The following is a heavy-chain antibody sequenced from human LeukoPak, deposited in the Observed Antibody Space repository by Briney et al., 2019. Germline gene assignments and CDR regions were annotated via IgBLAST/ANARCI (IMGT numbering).Heavy chain of an antibody. CDR1: GFTFSSYS. Sequence: PGGSLRLSCAASGFTFSSYSMNWVRQAPGKGLEWVSYISSSSSTIYYADSVKGRFTISRDNAKNSLYLQMNSLRAEDTAVYYCARQGDRMAGIAARRNGYWGQGTLVTVSS. CDR3: ARQGDRMAGIAARRNGY. D-gene: IGHD6-6*01. CDR2: ISSSSSTI. V-gene: IGHV3-48*01. J-gene: IGHJ4*02.